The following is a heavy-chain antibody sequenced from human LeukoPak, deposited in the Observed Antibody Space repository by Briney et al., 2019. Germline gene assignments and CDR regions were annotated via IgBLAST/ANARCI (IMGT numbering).Heavy chain of an antibody. Sequence: PSETLSLTCTVSGGSISSSSYYWGWIRQPPGKGLEWIGIIYYSGSTYYNPSLKSRLTISVDMSKNQFSLRLSSVTAADTAVYYCARQPGRSTNYMDVWGKGTTVTISS. J-gene: IGHJ6*03. CDR1: GGSISSSSYY. V-gene: IGHV4-39*01. CDR3: ARQPGRSTNYMDV. D-gene: IGHD2-2*01. CDR2: IYYSGST.